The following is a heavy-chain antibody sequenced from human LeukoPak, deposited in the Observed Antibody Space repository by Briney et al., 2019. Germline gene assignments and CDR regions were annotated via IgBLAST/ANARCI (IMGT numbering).Heavy chain of an antibody. J-gene: IGHJ4*02. Sequence: GESLRLSCAASGFTFSSYSMTWVRQAPGKGLEWVSSITSSSSYIYYADSVKGRFTISRDNAKNSLYLQMSSLRAEDTAVYYCAREHSATYFDYWGQGTLVTVSS. D-gene: IGHD1-26*01. CDR2: ITSSSSYI. CDR1: GFTFSSYS. V-gene: IGHV3-21*01. CDR3: AREHSATYFDY.